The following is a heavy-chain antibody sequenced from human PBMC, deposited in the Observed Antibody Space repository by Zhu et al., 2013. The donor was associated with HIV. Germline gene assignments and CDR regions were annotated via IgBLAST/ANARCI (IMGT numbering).Heavy chain of an antibody. D-gene: IGHD4-17*01. Sequence: QGQLVQSEAAVEEPGATLSVSCRASGDTLKNHDVHWVRQAPGQGLEWMGWINPNSGGTNFAQKFQGSVTMTRDTSISAAYMELSRLRSDDTAVYYCARDRDYGDYDSPGYWGQGTLVTVSS. CDR2: INPNSGGT. V-gene: IGHV1-2*02. J-gene: IGHJ4*02. CDR3: ARDRDYGDYDSPGY. CDR1: GDTLKNHD.